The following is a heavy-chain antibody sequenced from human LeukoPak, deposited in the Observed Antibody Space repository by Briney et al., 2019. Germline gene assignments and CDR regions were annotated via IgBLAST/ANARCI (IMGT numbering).Heavy chain of an antibody. Sequence: SETLSLTCTVAGGSISSDYWSWIRQPPGKGLEWIGYIYYSGSTNYNPSLKSRVTISVATSKNKFSLKLSSVTAADTAVYYCARGGYSYGYDDDFDYWGQGTLVTVSS. CDR3: ARGGYSYGYDDDFDY. CDR2: IYYSGST. J-gene: IGHJ4*02. CDR1: GGSISSDY. V-gene: IGHV4-59*01. D-gene: IGHD5-18*01.